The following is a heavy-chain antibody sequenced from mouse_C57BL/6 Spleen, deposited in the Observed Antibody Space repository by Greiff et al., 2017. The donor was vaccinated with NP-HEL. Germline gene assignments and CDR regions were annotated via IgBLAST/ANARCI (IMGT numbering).Heavy chain of an antibody. J-gene: IGHJ1*03. V-gene: IGHV5-9*01. CDR2: ISGGGGNT. CDR3: ARQGTGTPYWYFDV. CDR1: GFTFSSYT. Sequence: DVMLVESGGGLVKPGGSLKLSCAASGFTFSSYTMSWVRQTPEKRLEWVATISGGGGNTYYPDSVKGRFTISRDNAKNTLYLQMSSLRSEDTALYYWARQGTGTPYWYFDVWGTGTTVTVSS. D-gene: IGHD4-1*01.